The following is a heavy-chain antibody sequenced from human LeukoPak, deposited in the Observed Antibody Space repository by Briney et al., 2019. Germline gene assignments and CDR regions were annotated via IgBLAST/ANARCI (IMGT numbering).Heavy chain of an antibody. V-gene: IGHV4-59*01. CDR3: ARDPSHSRGWYDY. CDR2: IYYSGST. Sequence: PSETLSLTCTVSGGSLSSYYWGWIRQPPGKGLEWIGYIYYSGSTNYNPSLKSRVTISVDTSENQFSLKLSSVTAADTALYYCARDPSHSRGWYDYWGQGTLVTVSS. CDR1: GGSLSSYY. D-gene: IGHD6-19*01. J-gene: IGHJ4*02.